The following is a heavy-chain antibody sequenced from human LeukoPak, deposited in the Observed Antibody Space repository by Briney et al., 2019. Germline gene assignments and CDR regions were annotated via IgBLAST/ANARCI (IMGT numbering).Heavy chain of an antibody. CDR2: MYFSGTT. D-gene: IGHD3-22*01. J-gene: IGHJ4*02. V-gene: IGHV4-39*07. CDR1: GVPISSRSYY. CDR3: ARAGYYDSSGYLPDY. Sequence: SETLSLTCSVSGVPISSRSYYWGWIRQPPGKGLEWIGSMYFSGTTYYNPSLKSRVTISVDTSKNQFSLKLSSVTAADTAVYYCARAGYYDSSGYLPDYWGQGTLVTVSS.